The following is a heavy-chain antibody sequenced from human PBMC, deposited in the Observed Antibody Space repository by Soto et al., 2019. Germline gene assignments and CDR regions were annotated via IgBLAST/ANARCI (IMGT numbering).Heavy chain of an antibody. CDR3: ASQGVYDSRGNYGMDV. CDR1: GYTFTSYG. CDR2: ISAYNGNT. Sequence: ASVKVSCKASGYTFTSYGISWVRQAPGQGLEWMGWISAYNGNTNYAQKLQGSVTMTTDTSTSTAYLELRSLRSDDTAVYYCASQGVYDSRGNYGMDVWGQGTTVTVSS. J-gene: IGHJ6*02. D-gene: IGHD3-22*01. V-gene: IGHV1-18*01.